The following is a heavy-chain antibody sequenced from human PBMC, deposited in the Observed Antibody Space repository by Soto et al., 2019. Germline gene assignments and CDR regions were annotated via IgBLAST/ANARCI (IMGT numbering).Heavy chain of an antibody. CDR1: GFTFSSYP. Sequence: GGSLRLSCAASGFTFSSYPMSWVRQAPGKGLEWVSIISGSGSTYNADSVKGRFTISRDNSKDTLYLQMNSLRAEDTAVYYCAKGISPSFLVDYWGQGTLVTVSS. J-gene: IGHJ4*02. V-gene: IGHV3-23*01. CDR2: ISGSGST. D-gene: IGHD3-3*01. CDR3: AKGISPSFLVDY.